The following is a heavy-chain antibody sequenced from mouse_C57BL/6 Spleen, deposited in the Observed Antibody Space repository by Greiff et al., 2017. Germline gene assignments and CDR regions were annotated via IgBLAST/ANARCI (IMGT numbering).Heavy chain of an antibody. J-gene: IGHJ2*01. Sequence: EVQLQQSGPVLVKPGASVKMSCKASGYTFTDYYMNWVKQSHGKSLEWIGVINPYNGGTSYNQKFKGKATLTVDKSSSTAYMELNSLTSEDSAVYYCARRYYGSSSYYFGYWGQGTTLTVSS. CDR3: ARRYYGSSSYYFGY. CDR2: INPYNGGT. CDR1: GYTFTDYY. D-gene: IGHD1-1*01. V-gene: IGHV1-19*01.